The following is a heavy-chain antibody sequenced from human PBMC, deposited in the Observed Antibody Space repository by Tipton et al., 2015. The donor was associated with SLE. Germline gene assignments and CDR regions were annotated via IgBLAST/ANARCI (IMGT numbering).Heavy chain of an antibody. V-gene: IGHV4-31*03. Sequence: TLSLTCTVSGGSISSGGYYWSWIRQHPGKGLEWIGYIYYSGSTYYNPSLKSRVTTSVDTSKNQFSLKLSSVTAADTAVYYCARGSSMGHFDLWGRGTLVTVSS. CDR1: GGSISSGGYY. J-gene: IGHJ2*01. CDR3: ARGSSMGHFDL. CDR2: IYYSGST. D-gene: IGHD2/OR15-2a*01.